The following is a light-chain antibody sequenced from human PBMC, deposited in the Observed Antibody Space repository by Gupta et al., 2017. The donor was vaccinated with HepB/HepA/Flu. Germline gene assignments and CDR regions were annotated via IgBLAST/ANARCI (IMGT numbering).Light chain of an antibody. J-gene: IGLJ3*02. CDR2: DTS. CDR1: TGAVTSGPY. Sequence: QAVVTPEPSLTVSPGGTVTLTCGSSTGAVTSGPYPYWFQQKPGQAPRTLIFDTSNRHSWTPARFSGSLLGGKAALTLSGVQPEDDAYYCCFLVYNGARVFGRGTKLTVL. V-gene: IGLV7-46*01. CDR3: FLVYNGARV.